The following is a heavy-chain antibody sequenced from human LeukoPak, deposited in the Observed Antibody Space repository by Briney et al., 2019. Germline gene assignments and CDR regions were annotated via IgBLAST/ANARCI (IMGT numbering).Heavy chain of an antibody. CDR3: ARVKGDIVVVPAAIYFDY. J-gene: IGHJ4*02. V-gene: IGHV4-31*03. Sequence: PSQTLSLTCTVSGGSISSGGYYWSWIRQHPGKGLEWIGYIYYSGSTYYNPSLKSRVTISVDTSKNQFSLKLISVTAADTAVYYCARVKGDIVVVPAAIYFDYWGQGTLVTVSS. CDR2: IYYSGST. D-gene: IGHD2-2*01. CDR1: GGSISSGGYY.